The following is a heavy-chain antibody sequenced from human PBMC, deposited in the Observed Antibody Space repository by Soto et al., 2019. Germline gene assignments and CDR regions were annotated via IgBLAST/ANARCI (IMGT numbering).Heavy chain of an antibody. CDR2: ISPIFGTP. CDR1: GDTLTNYA. V-gene: IGHV1-69*06. D-gene: IGHD3-3*01. CDR3: SLYSCARSGYSLAYVDL. J-gene: IGHJ2*01. Sequence: QVQVVQSGAEVKRPGSSVKVSCKASGDTLTNYAIQWVRQARGQGLEWLGRISPIFGTPNYAPKFQGRVTITADTSTGTVYMQLSSLRSEDTAIYYCSLYSCARSGYSLAYVDLWGRGTLVTVSS.